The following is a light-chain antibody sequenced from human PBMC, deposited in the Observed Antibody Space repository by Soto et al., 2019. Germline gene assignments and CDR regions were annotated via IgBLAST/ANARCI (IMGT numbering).Light chain of an antibody. CDR2: GAS. V-gene: IGKV3-20*01. CDR1: QSIAGSF. CDR3: QQHNISPYT. Sequence: EIVLTQSPGTLSLSPGERATLSCRASQSIAGSFLVWYQQKPGQAPRLFIYGASSRATGMPDRFSGSGSGTDFTLTISRLETEDFAVYYCQQHNISPYTFGQGTKLEIK. J-gene: IGKJ2*01.